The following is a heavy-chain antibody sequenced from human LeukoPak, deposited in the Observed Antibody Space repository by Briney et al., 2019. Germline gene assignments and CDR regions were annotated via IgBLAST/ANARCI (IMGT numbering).Heavy chain of an antibody. Sequence: GGSLRLSCVASGFIFDNYALSWVRQAPGKGLEWVSGISGSADNTYYADSVKGRFTISRDISKNTIYLQMNNLRVDDTAVYYCAREGAVAGIEDCYYGMDVWGQGTTVTVSS. CDR2: ISGSADNT. J-gene: IGHJ6*02. V-gene: IGHV3-23*01. CDR3: AREGAVAGIEDCYYGMDV. D-gene: IGHD6-19*01. CDR1: GFIFDNYA.